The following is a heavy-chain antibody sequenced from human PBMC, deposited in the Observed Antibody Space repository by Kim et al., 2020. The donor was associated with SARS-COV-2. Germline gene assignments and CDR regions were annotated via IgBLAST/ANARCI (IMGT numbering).Heavy chain of an antibody. CDR3: ARIRAPIVAMDV. J-gene: IGHJ6*02. CDR1: GFSLSTSGMC. V-gene: IGHV2-70*11. Sequence: SGPTLVNPTQTITLTCTFSGFSLSTSGMCVSWIRQPPGKALEWLARIDWDDDKYYSTSLKTRLTISKDTSKNQVVLTMTNMDPVDTATYYCARIRAPIVAMDVGGQGTTVTVSS. D-gene: IGHD3-22*01. CDR2: IDWDDDK.